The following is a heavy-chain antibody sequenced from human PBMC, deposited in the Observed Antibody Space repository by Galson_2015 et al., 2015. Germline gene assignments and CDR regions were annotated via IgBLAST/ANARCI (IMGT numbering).Heavy chain of an antibody. V-gene: IGHV4-4*02. J-gene: IGHJ4*02. CDR2: IERKEGT. CDR3: ARDGDYALDS. Sequence: GTLSLACAVSGSSIINGHWWGWVRQSPGQGLEWIGEIERKEGTTYNPSLRGRATISVDTSKNHLSLSLTSVTAADTALYYCARDGDYALDSWGQGTLVTVSS. D-gene: IGHD4-17*01. CDR1: GSSIINGHW.